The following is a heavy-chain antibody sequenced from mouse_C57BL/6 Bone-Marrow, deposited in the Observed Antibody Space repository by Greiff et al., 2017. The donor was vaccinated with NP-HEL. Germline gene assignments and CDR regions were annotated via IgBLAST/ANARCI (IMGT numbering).Heavy chain of an antibody. V-gene: IGHV1-64*01. J-gene: IGHJ3*01. CDR3: ARGTTTVVARAY. CDR2: IHPNSGST. Sequence: QVQLQQPGAELVKPGASVKLSCKASGYTFTSYWMHWVKQRPGQGLEWIGMIHPNSGSTNYNEKFKSKATLTVDKSSSTAYMQLSSLTSEDSAVYYCARGTTTVVARAYWGQGTLVTVSA. CDR1: GYTFTSYW. D-gene: IGHD1-1*01.